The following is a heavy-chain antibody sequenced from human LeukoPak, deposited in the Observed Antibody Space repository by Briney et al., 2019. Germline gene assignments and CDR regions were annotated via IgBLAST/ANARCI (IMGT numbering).Heavy chain of an antibody. Sequence: SETLPLTCTVSGGSISSSSYYWGWIRQPPGKGLEWIGSIYYSGSTYYNPSLKSRVTISVDTSKNQFSLKLSSVTAADTAVYYCARGVEQQLVLHYFDYWGQGALVTVSS. V-gene: IGHV4-39*07. CDR3: ARGVEQQLVLHYFDY. D-gene: IGHD6-13*01. CDR1: GGSISSSSYY. J-gene: IGHJ4*02. CDR2: IYYSGST.